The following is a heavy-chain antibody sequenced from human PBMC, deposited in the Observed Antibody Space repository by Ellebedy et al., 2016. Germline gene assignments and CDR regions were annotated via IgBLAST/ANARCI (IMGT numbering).Heavy chain of an antibody. CDR1: GGSISSYY. J-gene: IGHJ4*02. CDR2: IYYSGST. D-gene: IGHD1-1*01. CDR3: ARGWNPYYFDY. Sequence: SETLSLTCTVSGGSISSYYWSWIRQPPGKGLEWIGYIYYSGSTNYNPSLKSRVTTSVDTSKNQFSLKLSSVTAADTAVYYCARGWNPYYFDYWGQGTLVTVSS. V-gene: IGHV4-59*01.